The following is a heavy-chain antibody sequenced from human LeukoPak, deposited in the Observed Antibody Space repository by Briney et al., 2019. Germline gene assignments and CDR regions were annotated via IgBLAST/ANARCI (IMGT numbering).Heavy chain of an antibody. D-gene: IGHD3-9*01. CDR3: ARCLGYYDVVTAIDY. CDR2: IKWNGGSA. V-gene: IGHV3-20*04. Sequence: PGGSLRLSCAASGFTFVHYGMRWARQAPGEGLEWDSGIKWNGGSAGYADSVKGRYSISTDNAKNSLYLQMNSLRAEDTALYYCARCLGYYDVVTAIDYWGQGTLVTVSS. CDR1: GFTFVHYG. J-gene: IGHJ4*02.